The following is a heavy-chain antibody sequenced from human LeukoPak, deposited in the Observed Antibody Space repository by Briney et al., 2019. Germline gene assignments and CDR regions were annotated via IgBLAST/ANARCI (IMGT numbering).Heavy chain of an antibody. CDR1: GFTFSSYE. Sequence: GGSLRLSCAASGFTFSSYEMNWVRQAPGKGLEWVSYISSSGSTIYYADSVKGRFTISRDNAKNSLYLQMNSLRAEDTAVYYCARELVGATCFDYWGQGTLVTVSS. CDR2: ISSSGSTI. V-gene: IGHV3-48*03. D-gene: IGHD1-26*01. J-gene: IGHJ4*02. CDR3: ARELVGATCFDY.